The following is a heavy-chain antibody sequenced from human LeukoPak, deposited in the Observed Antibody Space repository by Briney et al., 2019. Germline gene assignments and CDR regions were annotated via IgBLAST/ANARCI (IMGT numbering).Heavy chain of an antibody. J-gene: IGHJ4*02. CDR1: GFAFSNDW. D-gene: IGHD3-10*01. V-gene: IGHV3-23*01. CDR3: ATDRGLWFGELLEFDY. CDR2: ISGSGGST. Sequence: GGSLRLSCAASGFAFSNDWMAWVRQAPGKGLEWVSAISGSGGSTYYADSVKGRFTISRDNSKNTLYLQMNSLRAEDTAVYYCATDRGLWFGELLEFDYWGQGTLVTVSS.